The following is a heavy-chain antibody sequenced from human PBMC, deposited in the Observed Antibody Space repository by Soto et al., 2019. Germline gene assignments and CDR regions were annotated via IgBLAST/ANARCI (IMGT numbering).Heavy chain of an antibody. V-gene: IGHV1-69*02. CDR3: ARGPIAAAGNVDY. D-gene: IGHD6-13*01. J-gene: IGHJ4*02. CDR2: IIPILGIA. Sequence: QVQLVQSGAEVKKPGSSVKVSCKASGGTFSSYTISWVRQAPGQGLEWMGRIIPILGIANYAQKFQGRVTITADKSTSTADMELSSLRSEDTAVYYGARGPIAAAGNVDYWGQGTLVTVSS. CDR1: GGTFSSYT.